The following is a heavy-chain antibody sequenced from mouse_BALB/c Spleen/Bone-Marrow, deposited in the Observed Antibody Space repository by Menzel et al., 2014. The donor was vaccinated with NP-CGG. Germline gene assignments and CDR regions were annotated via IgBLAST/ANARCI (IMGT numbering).Heavy chain of an antibody. CDR2: INPDSSTI. V-gene: IGHV4-1*02. CDR3: ARLGYYGSYAY. J-gene: IGHJ3*01. Sequence: EVQLQQSGGGLVQPGGSLKLSCAASGFDFSRYWMSWVRQAPGKGLEWIGEINPDSSTINYTPSLKDKFIISRDNAKNTPYLQMSKVRSEDTALYYCARLGYYGSYAYWGQGTLVTVSA. CDR1: GFDFSRYW. D-gene: IGHD1-1*01.